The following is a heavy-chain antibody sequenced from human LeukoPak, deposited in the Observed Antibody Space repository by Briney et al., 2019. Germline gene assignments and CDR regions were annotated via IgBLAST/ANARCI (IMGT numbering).Heavy chain of an antibody. CDR2: IYYSGST. Sequence: CETLSLTCTVSGGSISSYYWSWIRQPPRKGLEWIGYIYYSGSTNYNPSLKSRVTISVDTSKNQFSLKLSSVTAADTAVYYCARAYYGMDVWGQGTTVTVSS. CDR3: ARAYYGMDV. V-gene: IGHV4-59*01. J-gene: IGHJ6*02. CDR1: GGSISSYY.